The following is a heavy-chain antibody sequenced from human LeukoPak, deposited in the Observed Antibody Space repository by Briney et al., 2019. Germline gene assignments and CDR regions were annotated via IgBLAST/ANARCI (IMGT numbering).Heavy chain of an antibody. V-gene: IGHV3-30*18. CDR2: ISYDGCIK. J-gene: IGHJ4*02. Sequence: GGSLRLSCAASGFTFSSYGMHWVRQAPGKGLEWVAVISYDGCIKYFADSVKGRFTISRDNSKNTLYLQMNSLRPEDTAVYYCAKEMEVSPGPDYWGQGTLVTVSS. D-gene: IGHD1-14*01. CDR3: AKEMEVSPGPDY. CDR1: GFTFSSYG.